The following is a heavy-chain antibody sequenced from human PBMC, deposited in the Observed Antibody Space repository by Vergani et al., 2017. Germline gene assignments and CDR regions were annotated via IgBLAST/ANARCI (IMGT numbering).Heavy chain of an antibody. CDR3: ARDAYYYDSSGYYDY. CDR2: INPNSGGT. J-gene: IGHJ4*02. V-gene: IGHV1-2*02. CDR1: GYTFTGYY. D-gene: IGHD3-22*01. Sequence: QIQLVQSGAEVKQPGASVKVSCKASGYTFTGYYMHWVRQAPGQGLEWMGWINPNSGGTNYAQKFQGRVTMTRDTSISTAYMELSRLRSDDTAVYYCARDAYYYDSSGYYDYWGQGTLVTVSS.